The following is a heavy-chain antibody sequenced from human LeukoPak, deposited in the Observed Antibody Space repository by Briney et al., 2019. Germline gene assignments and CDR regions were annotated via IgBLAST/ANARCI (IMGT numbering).Heavy chain of an antibody. CDR2: IYSGYST. CDR1: GFTVSSSY. V-gene: IGHV3-66*01. CDR3: ARDMTTVTTGDY. J-gene: IGHJ4*02. D-gene: IGHD4-17*01. Sequence: GGSLRLSCAASGFTVSSSYMSWVRQAPGRGLEWVSVIYSGYSTYYADSVKGRFTISRDNSKNTLYLQMNSLRAEDTAVYYCARDMTTVTTGDYWGQGTLVTVSS.